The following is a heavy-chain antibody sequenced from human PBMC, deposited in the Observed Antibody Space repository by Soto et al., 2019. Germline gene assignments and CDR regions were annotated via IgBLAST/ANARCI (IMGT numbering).Heavy chain of an antibody. CDR1: GYTFTGYY. J-gene: IGHJ6*02. CDR2: INPNSGGT. CDR3: ARGNHYYDSSADVVSYYYYGMDV. Sequence: ASVKVSCKASGYTFTGYYMHWVRQAPGQGLEWMGWINPNSGGTNYAQKFQGWVTMTRDTSISTAYMELSRLRSDDTAVYYCARGNHYYDSSADVVSYYYYGMDVWGQGTTVTVSS. D-gene: IGHD3-22*01. V-gene: IGHV1-2*04.